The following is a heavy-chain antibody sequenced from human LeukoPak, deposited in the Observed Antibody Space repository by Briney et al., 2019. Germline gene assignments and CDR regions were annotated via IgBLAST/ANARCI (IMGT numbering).Heavy chain of an antibody. CDR1: GGSISSYY. CDR3: ARHTTVVPPHYFDY. V-gene: IGHV4-59*08. Sequence: PSETLSLTCTVSGGSISSYYWSWIRQPPGKGLEWIGYIYYSGSTNYNPSLKSRVTISLDTSKNQISLKLSSVTAADTAVYYCARHTTVVPPHYFDYRGQGTLVTVSS. J-gene: IGHJ4*02. D-gene: IGHD4-23*01. CDR2: IYYSGST.